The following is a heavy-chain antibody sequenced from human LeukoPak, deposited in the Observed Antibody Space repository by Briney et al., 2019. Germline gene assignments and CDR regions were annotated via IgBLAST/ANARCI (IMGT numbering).Heavy chain of an antibody. J-gene: IGHJ4*02. CDR1: GDTFSSYA. CDR2: IIPILEIG. V-gene: IGHV1-69*04. D-gene: IGHD3-10*01. Sequence: ASVKVSCKTSGDTFSSYAISWVRQAPGQGLEWMGRIIPILEIGNYAQKFQGRVTITADKSTSTAYIELSSLRSEDTAVYYCARGSYGSGSYPPDYWGQGTLVTVSS. CDR3: ARGSYGSGSYPPDY.